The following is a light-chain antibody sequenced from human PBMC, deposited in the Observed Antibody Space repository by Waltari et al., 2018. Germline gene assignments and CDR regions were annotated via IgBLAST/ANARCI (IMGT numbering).Light chain of an antibody. CDR2: WAS. CDR3: QQYYSTLSWT. V-gene: IGKV4-1*01. Sequence: DIVMTQSPDSLAVSLGERATINCKSSQSVVYSSNKKNYLAWYQQKPGQSPKLLISWASTLESGVPDRFSGSGSETDFTLTISNLQAEDVAVYYCQQYYSTLSWTFGQGTKVEIK. J-gene: IGKJ1*01. CDR1: QSVVYSSNKKNY.